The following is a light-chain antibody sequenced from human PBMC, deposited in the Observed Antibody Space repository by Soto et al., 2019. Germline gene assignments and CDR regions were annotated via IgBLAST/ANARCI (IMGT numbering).Light chain of an antibody. CDR1: SSDVGGYNY. J-gene: IGLJ1*01. V-gene: IGLV2-14*01. CDR3: SSYTSSRTLYV. Sequence: QSALTQPASVSGSPGQSITISCTGTSSDVGGYNYVSWYQQHPGKAPKLIVYEVVHRPSGVSNRFSGSKSGNTASLTISGLQAEDEADYYCSSYTSSRTLYVFGTGTKLTVL. CDR2: EVV.